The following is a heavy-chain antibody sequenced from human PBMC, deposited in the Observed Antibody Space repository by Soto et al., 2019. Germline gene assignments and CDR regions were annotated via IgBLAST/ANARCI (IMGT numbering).Heavy chain of an antibody. Sequence: SVTLSLTCDLYDGCICGFYSSWVRQPPGKGLEWIGYIYYSGSTNYNPSLKSRVTISVDTSKNQFSLKLSSVTAADTAVYYCARGRYFDWLLYPYGMDVWGQGPTVTAP. CDR1: DGCICGFY. D-gene: IGHD3-9*01. CDR3: ARGRYFDWLLYPYGMDV. CDR2: IYYSGST. V-gene: IGHV4-59*08. J-gene: IGHJ6*02.